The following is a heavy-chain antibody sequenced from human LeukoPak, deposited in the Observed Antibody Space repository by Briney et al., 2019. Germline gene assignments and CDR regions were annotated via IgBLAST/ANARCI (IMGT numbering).Heavy chain of an antibody. D-gene: IGHD3-3*01. CDR1: GFTFSSNA. J-gene: IGHJ4*02. V-gene: IGHV3-23*01. Sequence: PGGSLRLSCAASGFTFSSNAMSWVRQAPGKGLEWVSAISSSGGGTYYADSVKGRFTISRDNSKNTLYMQMNSLRAEDTAVYYCARTRFLEWFNDYWGQGTLVTVSS. CDR3: ARTRFLEWFNDY. CDR2: ISSSGGGT.